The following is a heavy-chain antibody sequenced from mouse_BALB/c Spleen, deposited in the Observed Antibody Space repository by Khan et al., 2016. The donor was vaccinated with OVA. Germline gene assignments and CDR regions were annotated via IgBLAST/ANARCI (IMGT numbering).Heavy chain of an antibody. CDR2: ITYSGRT. CDR1: GYSITSDYA. CDR3: SGGRAY. D-gene: IGHD3-3*01. J-gene: IGHJ3*01. V-gene: IGHV3-2*02. Sequence: EVKLLESGPGLVKPSQSLSLTCTVTGYSITSDYAWNWIRQFPGNRLEWMGYITYSGRTSYTPSPKSRISITRDTSKNQFFLQLKSVTIDDTATYYCSGGRAYWGQGTLVTVSA.